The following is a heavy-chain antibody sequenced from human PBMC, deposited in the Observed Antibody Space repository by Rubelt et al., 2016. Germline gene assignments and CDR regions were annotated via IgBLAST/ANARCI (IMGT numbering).Heavy chain of an antibody. CDR1: GYSFTSYW. CDR3: ARHAGDGGNSEDWFDP. V-gene: IGHV5-10-1*04. Sequence: EVLLVQSGAEVKKPGESLRISCKGSGYSFTSYWISWVRQMPGKGLEWMGRIDPSDSYTNYSPSFQGQVTSSADKSISTAYLQWSSLKASDTAMYYCARHAGDGGNSEDWFDPWGQGTLVTVSS. J-gene: IGHJ5*02. D-gene: IGHD4-23*01. CDR2: IDPSDSYT.